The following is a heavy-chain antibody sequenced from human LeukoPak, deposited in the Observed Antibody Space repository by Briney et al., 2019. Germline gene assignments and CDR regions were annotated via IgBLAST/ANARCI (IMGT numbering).Heavy chain of an antibody. CDR3: AKTSALAGDPFDY. V-gene: IGHV3-23*01. D-gene: IGHD6-19*01. Sequence: PGGSLRLSCAASGFTFSSYAMSWVRQASGKGLEWVSAISGSGGSTYYADSVKGRFTISRDNSKNTLYLQMNSLRAEDTAVYYCAKTSALAGDPFDYWGQGTLVTVSS. CDR2: ISGSGGST. CDR1: GFTFSSYA. J-gene: IGHJ4*02.